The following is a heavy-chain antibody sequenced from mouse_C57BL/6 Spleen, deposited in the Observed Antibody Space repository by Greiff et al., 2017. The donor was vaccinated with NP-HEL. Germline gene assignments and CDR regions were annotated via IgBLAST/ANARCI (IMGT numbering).Heavy chain of an antibody. CDR1: GYTFTSYT. J-gene: IGHJ4*01. Sequence: VLLVESGAELARPGASVKMSCKASGYTFTSYTMHWVKQRSGQGLEWIGYINPSSGYTKYNQKFKDKATLTADKSSSTAYMQLSSLTSEDSAVYYCARRGPYRSSYEDAMDYWGQGTSVTVSS. V-gene: IGHV1-4*01. CDR3: ARRGPYRSSYEDAMDY. D-gene: IGHD1-1*01. CDR2: INPSSGYT.